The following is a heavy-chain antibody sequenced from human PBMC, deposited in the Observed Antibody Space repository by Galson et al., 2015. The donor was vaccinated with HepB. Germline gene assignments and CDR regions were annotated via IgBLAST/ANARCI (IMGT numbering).Heavy chain of an antibody. D-gene: IGHD3-10*01. CDR2: VYHTGRT. CDR3: ARAKEGRGYFDY. CDR1: SDSIPSRNW. V-gene: IGHV4-4*02. J-gene: IGHJ4*02. Sequence: LSLTCTVTSDSIPSRNWWIWVRQPPGKGLEWIGEVYHTGRTNYKPSLKSRVTMSVDKSTNQFFLGLSSVTAADTAVYYCARAKEGRGYFDYWGQGTLVTVSS.